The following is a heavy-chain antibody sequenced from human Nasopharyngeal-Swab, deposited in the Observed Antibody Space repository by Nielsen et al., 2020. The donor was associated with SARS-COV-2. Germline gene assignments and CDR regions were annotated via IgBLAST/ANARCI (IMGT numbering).Heavy chain of an antibody. Sequence: GGSLRLSCAASGFTFSSSWMSWVRQAPGKGLEWVANIKQDGSEKYYVDSVKGRFTISRDNAKNSLYLQMNSLRAEDTAVYYCARGEWYGSGRAPFDYWGQGTLVTVSS. D-gene: IGHD3-10*01. J-gene: IGHJ4*02. V-gene: IGHV3-7*01. CDR3: ARGEWYGSGRAPFDY. CDR1: GFTFSSSW. CDR2: IKQDGSEK.